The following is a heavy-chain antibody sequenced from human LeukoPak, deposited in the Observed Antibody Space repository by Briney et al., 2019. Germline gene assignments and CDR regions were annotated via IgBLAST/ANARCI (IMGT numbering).Heavy chain of an antibody. D-gene: IGHD1-26*01. CDR2: INPSGGST. J-gene: IGHJ6*03. V-gene: IGHV1-46*01. Sequence: ASVKVSCKASGYTFTSYYMHWVRQAPGQGLEWMGIINPSGGSTSYAQKFQGRVTMTRDMSTSTAYMELRSLRSDDTAVYYCARVSSSSGSYFSYYYYYYYMDVWGKGTTVTISS. CDR1: GYTFTSYY. CDR3: ARVSSSSGSYFSYYYYYYYMDV.